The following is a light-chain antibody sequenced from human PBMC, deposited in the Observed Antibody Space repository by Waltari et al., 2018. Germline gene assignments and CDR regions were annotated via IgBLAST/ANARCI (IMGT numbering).Light chain of an antibody. CDR1: QSVSSS. J-gene: IGKJ2*01. Sequence: EIVLTQSPATLSLSPGERATLPCRASQSVSSSLAWYQQKPGQAPRLLIYDASTRATGVPARFSGSGSGTDFTLTISSLEPEDFAVYYCQQRSSWPIMYTFGQGTKLEIK. V-gene: IGKV3-11*01. CDR3: QQRSSWPIMYT. CDR2: DAS.